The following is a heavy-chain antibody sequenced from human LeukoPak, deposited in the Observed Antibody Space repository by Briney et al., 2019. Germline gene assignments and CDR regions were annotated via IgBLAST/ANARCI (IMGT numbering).Heavy chain of an antibody. J-gene: IGHJ4*02. CDR2: ISAYNGDT. V-gene: IGHV1-18*01. D-gene: IGHD3-22*01. Sequence: ASVKVSCKASGYTFTSYGISWVRQAPGQGLEWMGWISAYNGDTNYAQKLQDRVTMSTDTSTRTAYMELRSLRSDDTAVYYCASNTGSDSSGDAYWGQGTLVTVSS. CDR3: ASNTGSDSSGDAY. CDR1: GYTFTSYG.